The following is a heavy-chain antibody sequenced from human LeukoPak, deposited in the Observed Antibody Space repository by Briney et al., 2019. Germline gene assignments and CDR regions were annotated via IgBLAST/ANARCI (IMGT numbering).Heavy chain of an antibody. D-gene: IGHD1-26*01. J-gene: IGHJ4*02. CDR3: AKRRPIVGATHHFDY. V-gene: IGHV3-21*04. Sequence: GGSLRLSCAASGFTFSSYSMNWVRQAPGKGLEWVSSISSSSYIYYADSVKGRFTISRDNAKNSLYLQMNSLRAEDTAVYYCAKRRPIVGATHHFDYWGQGTLVTVSS. CDR1: GFTFSSYS. CDR2: ISSSSYI.